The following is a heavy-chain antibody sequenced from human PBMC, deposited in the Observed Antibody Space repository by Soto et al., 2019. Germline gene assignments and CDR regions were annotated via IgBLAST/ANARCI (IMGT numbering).Heavy chain of an antibody. Sequence: EVRLLESGGGLVQPGGSLRLSCAASGFTFSNYAMTWVRQAPGKGLEWVSGLNGSGGSTSSADSVKGRFAISRDNPESTVSLQMNTLGAEDTGVYFCARALAAYGDLDLWGRGTLVSVSS. D-gene: IGHD3-10*01. CDR3: ARALAAYGDLDL. J-gene: IGHJ5*02. CDR2: LNGSGGST. CDR1: GFTFSNYA. V-gene: IGHV3-23*01.